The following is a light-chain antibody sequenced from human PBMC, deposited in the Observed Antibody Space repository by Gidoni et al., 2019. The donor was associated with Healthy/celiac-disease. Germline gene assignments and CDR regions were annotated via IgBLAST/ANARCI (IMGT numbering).Light chain of an antibody. CDR3: QQRGRWPLT. CDR2: GAS. V-gene: IGKV3-11*01. CDR1: QSLGTF. J-gene: IGKJ4*01. Sequence: EIVLTQSPATLSLSPGERSTLSCRASQSLGTFLVWYQHKPGQAPRLLIYGASTRSTGVPARCSGAGSGTDFTLTIASLEPEDFAIYYCQQRGRWPLTFGGGTRVEI.